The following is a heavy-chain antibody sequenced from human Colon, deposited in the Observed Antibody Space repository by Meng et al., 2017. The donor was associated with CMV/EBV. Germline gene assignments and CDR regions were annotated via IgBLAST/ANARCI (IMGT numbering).Heavy chain of an antibody. J-gene: IGHJ4*02. Sequence: QGQLRAWGAGLLKPSETLALPCAVYGGSFSGYYWSWIRQPPGKGLEWIGEINHSGSTNYNPSLKSRVTISVDTSKNQFSLKLSSVTAADTAVYYCASILFAAAAGGWGGYWGQGTLVTVSS. CDR1: GGSFSGYY. V-gene: IGHV4-34*01. D-gene: IGHD6-13*01. CDR2: INHSGST. CDR3: ASILFAAAAGGWGGY.